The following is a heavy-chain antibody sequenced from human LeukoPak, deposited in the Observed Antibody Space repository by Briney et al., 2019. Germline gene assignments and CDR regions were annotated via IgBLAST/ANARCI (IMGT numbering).Heavy chain of an antibody. J-gene: IGHJ4*02. V-gene: IGHV3-15*01. CDR1: GFTVSSNY. CDR3: TTSIVGAVDY. D-gene: IGHD1-26*01. Sequence: PGGSLRLSCAASGFTVSSNYMSWVRQAPGKGLEWVGRIKSKTDGGTTDYAAPVKGRFTISRDDSKNTLYLQMNSLKTEDTAVYYCTTSIVGAVDYWGQGTLVTVSS. CDR2: IKSKTDGGTT.